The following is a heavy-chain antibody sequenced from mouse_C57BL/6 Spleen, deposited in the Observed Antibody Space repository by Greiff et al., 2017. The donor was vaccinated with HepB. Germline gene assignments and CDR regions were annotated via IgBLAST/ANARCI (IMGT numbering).Heavy chain of an antibody. Sequence: VQLQQPGAELVMPGASVKLSCKASGYTFTSYWMHWVKQRPGQGLEWIGEIDPSDSYTNYNQKFKGKSTLTVDKSSSTAYMQLSSLTSEDSAVYYCARSGSLHFDYWGQGTTLTVSS. D-gene: IGHD3-1*01. CDR3: ARSGSLHFDY. J-gene: IGHJ2*01. CDR2: IDPSDSYT. CDR1: GYTFTSYW. V-gene: IGHV1-69*01.